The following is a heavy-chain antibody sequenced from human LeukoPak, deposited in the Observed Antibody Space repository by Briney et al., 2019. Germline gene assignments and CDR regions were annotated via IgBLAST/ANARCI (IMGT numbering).Heavy chain of an antibody. J-gene: IGHJ5*02. V-gene: IGHV3-66*01. CDR2: IYSGGST. CDR3: GPKWSDP. Sequence: GGSLRLSCAASGFTFSSYWMSWVRQAPGKGLEWVSVIYSGGSTYYADSVKGRFTISRDNAKNSLYLQMNSLRAEDTAVYGSGPKWSDPWGQGTLVTVSS. CDR1: GFTFSSYW. D-gene: IGHD3-10*01.